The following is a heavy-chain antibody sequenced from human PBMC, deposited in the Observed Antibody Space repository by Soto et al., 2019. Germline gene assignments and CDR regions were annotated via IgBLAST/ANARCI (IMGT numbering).Heavy chain of an antibody. Sequence: GGSLRLSCAGSGFTFRNYAMSWVRQAPGKGLEWVSTISGSDGNIYYADSVKGRFTISRDNAKNMLHLQMNSLRAEDTAVYYCARALTYYYDIDYWGQGTLVTVSS. CDR2: ISGSDGNI. J-gene: IGHJ4*02. CDR1: GFTFRNYA. V-gene: IGHV3-23*01. CDR3: ARALTYYYDIDY. D-gene: IGHD3-22*01.